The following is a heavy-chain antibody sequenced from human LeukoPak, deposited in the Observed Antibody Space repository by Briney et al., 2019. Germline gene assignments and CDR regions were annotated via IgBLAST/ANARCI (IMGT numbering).Heavy chain of an antibody. Sequence: ASVKVSCKASGYTFTSYAMNWVRQAPGQGLEWMGWMNPDSSNAGYAQKFQGRVTMTRNTSISTAYMELSSLRSGDTAVYYCAKDPSGWFGDHDAFDIWGQGTMVTVSS. D-gene: IGHD3-10*01. CDR3: AKDPSGWFGDHDAFDI. CDR2: MNPDSSNA. J-gene: IGHJ3*02. CDR1: GYTFTSYA. V-gene: IGHV1-8*02.